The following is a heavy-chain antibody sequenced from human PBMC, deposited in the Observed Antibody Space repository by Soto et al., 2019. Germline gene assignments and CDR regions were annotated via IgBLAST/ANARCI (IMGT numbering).Heavy chain of an antibody. Sequence: PGESLKISCKGSGCSFISYWISWVRQMPGKGLEWMGRIDPSDSYTNYSPSFQGHVTISADKSISTAYLQWSSLKASDTAMYYCARLAELTTSYYYYGMDVWGQGTTVTVSS. V-gene: IGHV5-10-1*01. CDR1: GCSFISYW. J-gene: IGHJ6*02. CDR3: ARLAELTTSYYYYGMDV. CDR2: IDPSDSYT. D-gene: IGHD4-4*01.